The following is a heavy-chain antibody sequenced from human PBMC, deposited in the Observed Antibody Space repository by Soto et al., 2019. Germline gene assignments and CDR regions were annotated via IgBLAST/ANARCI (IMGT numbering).Heavy chain of an antibody. V-gene: IGHV1-69*02. J-gene: IGHJ3*01. CDR1: GGTFNSYT. CDR2: IIPVLGVP. Sequence: QVQLVQSGAEVKKPGSSVKVSCKASGGTFNSYTFSWVRQAPGQGLEWMGRIIPVLGVPNYAPKLQGRVRIAADKSTGTAYMDLSSLRPEDTAVYYCARAPFEGDFGGVDAFDLWGQGTLVTVSS. D-gene: IGHD3-16*01. CDR3: ARAPFEGDFGGVDAFDL.